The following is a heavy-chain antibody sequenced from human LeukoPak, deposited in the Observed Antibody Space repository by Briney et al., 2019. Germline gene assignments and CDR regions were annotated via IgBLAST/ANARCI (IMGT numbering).Heavy chain of an antibody. CDR2: ISYDGSNK. J-gene: IGHJ6*02. D-gene: IGHD2-2*01. V-gene: IGHV3-30*04. Sequence: GRSLRLSCAASGFTFSSYAMHWVRQAPGKGLEWVAVISYDGSNKYYADSVKGRFTISRDNYKNTLYLQMNSLRAEDTAVYYCAREEGYCSSTSCYAGLLYYYGMDVWGQGTTVTVSS. CDR3: AREEGYCSSTSCYAGLLYYYGMDV. CDR1: GFTFSSYA.